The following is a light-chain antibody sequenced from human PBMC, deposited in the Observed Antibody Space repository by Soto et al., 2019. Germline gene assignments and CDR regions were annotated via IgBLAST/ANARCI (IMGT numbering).Light chain of an antibody. J-gene: IGKJ2*01. CDR2: DAS. CDR3: QQYDNLPYT. CDR1: QDISNY. V-gene: IGKV1-33*01. Sequence: DIQMTQSPSSLSASVGDRVTITCQASQDISNYLNWYQQKPGKAPKLLIYDASNLETGVPSRFSESGSGTDFTFAISSLQPEDIATFDCQQYDNLPYTFGQGTKLEIK.